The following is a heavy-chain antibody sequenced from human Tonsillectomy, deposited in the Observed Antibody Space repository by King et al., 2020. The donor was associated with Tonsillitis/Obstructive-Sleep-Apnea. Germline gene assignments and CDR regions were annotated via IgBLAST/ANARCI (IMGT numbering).Heavy chain of an antibody. CDR3: ARGVGGHCSGGSCYSGDY. V-gene: IGHV1-69*01. Sequence: LQLVQSGAEVKKPGSSVKVSCKASGGTFSSYAISWVRQAPGQGLEWMGGIIPIFGTAIYAQKFRGRVTITADESTSTAYMELSSLGSEDTAVYYCARGVGGHCSGGSCYSGDYWGQGTLVTVTS. D-gene: IGHD2-15*01. J-gene: IGHJ4*02. CDR1: GGTFSSYA. CDR2: IIPIFGTA.